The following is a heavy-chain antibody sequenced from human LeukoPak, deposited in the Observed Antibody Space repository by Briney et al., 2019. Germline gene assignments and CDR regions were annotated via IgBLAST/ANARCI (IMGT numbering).Heavy chain of an antibody. Sequence: ASVKVSCKAFGYTFTSYDINWVRQATGQGLEWMGWMNPNSGNTGYAQKFQGRVTITRNTSISTAYMQLSSLRSDDTAVYYCARRQWLVPRGFDYWGQGTLVTVSS. CDR2: MNPNSGNT. V-gene: IGHV1-8*03. CDR3: ARRQWLVPRGFDY. D-gene: IGHD6-19*01. CDR1: GYTFTSYD. J-gene: IGHJ4*02.